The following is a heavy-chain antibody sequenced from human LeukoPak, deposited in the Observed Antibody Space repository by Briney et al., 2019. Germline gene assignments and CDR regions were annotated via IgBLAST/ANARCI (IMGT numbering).Heavy chain of an antibody. Sequence: SETLSLTCTVSGGSLTNYYWTWLRQPPGKGLEWVGYIDYSGRAKYSPSLKSRVTISLDTSNNQFSLTFNSVTAADTAVYYCARGLATMFFDYWGQGTLVTVST. J-gene: IGHJ4*02. CDR3: ARGLATMFFDY. V-gene: IGHV4-59*01. D-gene: IGHD5-12*01. CDR2: IDYSGRA. CDR1: GGSLTNYY.